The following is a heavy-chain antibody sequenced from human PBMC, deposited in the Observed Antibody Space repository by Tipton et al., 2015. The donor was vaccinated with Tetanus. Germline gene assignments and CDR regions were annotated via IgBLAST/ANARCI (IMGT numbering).Heavy chain of an antibody. CDR3: ARMGFTYGQVVY. CDR2: VYYSGRT. J-gene: IGHJ4*02. V-gene: IGHV4-30-4*01. D-gene: IGHD5-18*01. CDR1: GGSVRSGSYY. Sequence: TLSLTCTVSGGSVRSGSYYWSWIRQSPGKGLEWIGHVYYSGRTYYNPPLKSRVTISADMSKNQFSLKLTSVTAADTATYYCARMGFTYGQVVYWGQGTLVTVAS.